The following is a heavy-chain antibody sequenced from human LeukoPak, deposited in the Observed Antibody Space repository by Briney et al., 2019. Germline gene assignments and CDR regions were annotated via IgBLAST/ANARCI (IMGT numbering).Heavy chain of an antibody. CDR3: AREIRAYFDY. V-gene: IGHV3-72*01. J-gene: IGHJ4*02. Sequence: PGGSLRLSCAASGFTFSDHYMDWVRQAPGKGLEWVGRTRNKANSYTTEYAASVKGRFTISRDDSKNSLYLQMNSLKTEDTAVYYCAREIRAYFDYWGLGTLVTVSS. CDR1: GFTFSDHY. CDR2: TRNKANSYTT.